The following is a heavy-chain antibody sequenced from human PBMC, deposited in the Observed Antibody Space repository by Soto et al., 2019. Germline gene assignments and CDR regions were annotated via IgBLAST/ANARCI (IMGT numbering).Heavy chain of an antibody. CDR2: INAGNGNT. CDR1: GYTFTNYA. V-gene: IGHV1-3*01. J-gene: IGHJ4*02. D-gene: IGHD3-22*01. Sequence: ASVKVSCKASGYTFTNYAMHWVRQAPGQRLEWMGWINAGNGNTKYSQKFQGRVTITRDTSASTAYMELSSLRSEDTAVYYCARSLHYYDSSGYFVGSLDYWGQGTLVTVSS. CDR3: ARSLHYYDSSGYFVGSLDY.